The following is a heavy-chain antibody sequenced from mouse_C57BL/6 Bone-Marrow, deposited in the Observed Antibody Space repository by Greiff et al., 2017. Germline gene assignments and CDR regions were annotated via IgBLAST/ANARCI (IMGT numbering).Heavy chain of an antibody. V-gene: IGHV2-2*01. J-gene: IGHJ2*01. CDR1: GFSLTSYG. CDR2: IWSGGST. Sequence: QVQLQQSGPGLVQPSQSLSITCTVSGFSLTSYGVHWVRQSPGQGLEWLGVIWSGGSTDYNAAFISRLSISKDNSKSQVFFKMNSLQADDTAIYYCARGAIVTTVYWGQGTTLTVSS. D-gene: IGHD2-5*01. CDR3: ARGAIVTTVY.